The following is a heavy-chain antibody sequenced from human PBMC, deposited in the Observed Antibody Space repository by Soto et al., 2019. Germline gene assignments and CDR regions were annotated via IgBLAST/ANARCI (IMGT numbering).Heavy chain of an antibody. J-gene: IGHJ6*02. V-gene: IGHV3-30*18. CDR3: AKDLDCISTSCRPYYYYYGMDV. Sequence: GSLRLSGAGSGFTFSSYGMHWVRQAPGKGLEWVAVISYDGSNKYYADSVKGRSTISRDNSKNTLYLQMNSLRAEDTAVYYCAKDLDCISTSCRPYYYYYGMDVWGQGTTVTVSS. CDR1: GFTFSSYG. CDR2: ISYDGSNK. D-gene: IGHD2-2*01.